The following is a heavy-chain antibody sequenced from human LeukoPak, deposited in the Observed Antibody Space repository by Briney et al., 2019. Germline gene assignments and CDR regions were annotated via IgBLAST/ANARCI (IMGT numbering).Heavy chain of an antibody. Sequence: GGSLTLSCAASGFTFSSYGMHWVRQAPGEGLEWVAFIRYDGSNKYYADSVKGRFTISRDNSKNTLYLQMNSLRAEDTAVYYCAKSLVIVGATYFDYWGQGTLVTVSS. CDR3: AKSLVIVGATYFDY. CDR2: IRYDGSNK. D-gene: IGHD1-26*01. J-gene: IGHJ4*02. CDR1: GFTFSSYG. V-gene: IGHV3-30*02.